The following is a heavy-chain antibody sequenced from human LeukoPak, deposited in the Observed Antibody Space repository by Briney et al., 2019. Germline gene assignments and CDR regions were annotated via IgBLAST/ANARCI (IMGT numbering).Heavy chain of an antibody. D-gene: IGHD4-11*01. Sequence: SETLSLTCTVSGGSISGYYWSWIRQPPGKGLEWIVNIYYSGSTNYNPSLKSRVTISVDTSKNQFSLKLSSVTAADTAVYYCANYHDYSNFQGAYYLDYWGQGTLVTVSS. V-gene: IGHV4-59*08. CDR3: ANYHDYSNFQGAYYLDY. CDR2: IYYSGST. J-gene: IGHJ4*02. CDR1: GGSISGYY.